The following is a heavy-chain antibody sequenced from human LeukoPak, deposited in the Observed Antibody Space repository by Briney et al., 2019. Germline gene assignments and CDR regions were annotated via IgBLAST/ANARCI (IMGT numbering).Heavy chain of an antibody. CDR1: GFTVSSNY. D-gene: IGHD6-13*01. V-gene: IGHV3-66*01. Sequence: GGSLRLSCAASGFTVSSNYMSWVRQAPGKGLEWVSVIYSGGSTYYADSVKGRFTISRDNSKNTLYLQMNSLRAEDTAVYYCAGDRSVAAAGAFDIWGQGTMVTVSS. CDR2: IYSGGST. CDR3: AGDRSVAAAGAFDI. J-gene: IGHJ3*02.